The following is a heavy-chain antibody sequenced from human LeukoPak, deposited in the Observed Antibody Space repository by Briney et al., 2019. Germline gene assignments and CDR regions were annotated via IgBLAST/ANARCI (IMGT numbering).Heavy chain of an antibody. D-gene: IGHD2-15*01. CDR3: ARGVARGGFDY. CDR2: IYYSGST. Sequence: SETLSLTCTVSGGSINSYYWTWVRQPPGKGLEWIGDIYYSGSTNYNPSLQSRVTISVDTSKNQFSLKLSSVTAADTAVYYCARGVARGGFDYWGQGTLVTVSS. CDR1: GGSINSYY. J-gene: IGHJ4*02. V-gene: IGHV4-59*01.